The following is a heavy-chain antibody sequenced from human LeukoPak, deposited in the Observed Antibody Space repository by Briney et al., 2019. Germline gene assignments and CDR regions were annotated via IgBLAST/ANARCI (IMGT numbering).Heavy chain of an antibody. CDR2: IYYSGST. CDR1: GGSISSYC. J-gene: IGHJ4*02. V-gene: IGHV4-59*01. CDR3: AREYNWHDVKYIEY. D-gene: IGHD1-20*01. Sequence: SETLSLTCTVSGGSISSYCWSWIRQPPGKGLEWIGYIYYSGSTNYNPSLKSRVTISLDTSKNQFSLKLSSVTAADTAVYYCAREYNWHDVKYIEYWGQGTLVTVSS.